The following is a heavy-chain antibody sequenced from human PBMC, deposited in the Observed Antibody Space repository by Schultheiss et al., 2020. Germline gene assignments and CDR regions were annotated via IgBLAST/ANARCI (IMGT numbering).Heavy chain of an antibody. J-gene: IGHJ4*02. CDR3: VRYCSGGSCYQNGVYWDY. CDR1: GFTFTSSA. D-gene: IGHD2-15*01. V-gene: IGHV1-69*04. CDR2: IIPILGIA. Sequence: SVKVSCKASGFTFTSSAMQWVRQAPGQGLEWMGRIIPILGIANYAQKFQGRVTITADKSTSTAYMELSSLRSEDTAVYYCVRYCSGGSCYQNGVYWDYWGQGTLVTVSS.